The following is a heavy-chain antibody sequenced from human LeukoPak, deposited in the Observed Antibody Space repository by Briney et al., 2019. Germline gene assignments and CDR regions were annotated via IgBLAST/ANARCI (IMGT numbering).Heavy chain of an antibody. CDR3: AREYYGDYAPYYYYGMDV. D-gene: IGHD4-17*01. J-gene: IGHJ6*02. CDR1: GFTFSRYA. V-gene: IGHV3-30-3*01. CDR2: ISYDANIGSNK. Sequence: PGGSLRLSCATSGFTFSRYAMHWVRQAPGKGLEWVALISYDANIGSNKYYADSVKGRFTISRDNAENSLYLQMNSLRAEDTAVYYCAREYYGDYAPYYYYGMDVWGQGTTVTVSS.